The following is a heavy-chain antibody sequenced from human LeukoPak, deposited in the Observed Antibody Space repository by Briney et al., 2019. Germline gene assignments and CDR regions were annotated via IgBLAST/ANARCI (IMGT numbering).Heavy chain of an antibody. V-gene: IGHV1-69*13. J-gene: IGHJ6*03. CDR3: ARHCSGGSCYSGEYYMDV. CDR1: GGTFSSYA. D-gene: IGHD2-15*01. CDR2: IIPIFGTA. Sequence: SVKVSCKATGGTFSSYAISWVRQAPGQGLEWMGGIIPIFGTANYAQKFHGRVTITADESTSTAYMELSSLRSEDTAVYYCARHCSGGSCYSGEYYMDVWGKGTTVTVSS.